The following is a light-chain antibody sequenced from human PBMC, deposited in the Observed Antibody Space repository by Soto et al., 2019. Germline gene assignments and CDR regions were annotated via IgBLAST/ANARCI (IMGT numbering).Light chain of an antibody. CDR3: QQYNNWPGYG. V-gene: IGKV3-15*01. CDR2: GAS. J-gene: IGKJ2*03. Sequence: EIVMTQSPATLSVSPGERATLSCRASQSVSSNLAWYQQKPGQAPRLLIYGASTRATGIPARFSGSGSGTEFTLTISSLQSEDFAVYYCQQYNNWPGYGFGQGTKLEIK. CDR1: QSVSSN.